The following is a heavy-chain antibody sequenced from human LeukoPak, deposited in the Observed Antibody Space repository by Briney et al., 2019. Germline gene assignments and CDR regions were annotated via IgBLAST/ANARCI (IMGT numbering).Heavy chain of an antibody. J-gene: IGHJ4*02. D-gene: IGHD5-18*01. V-gene: IGHV3-30*02. CDR1: GFTFSSYG. CDR3: ARESSGYSYGTYYFDY. Sequence: GGSLRLSCAASGFTFSSYGMHWVRQAPGKGLEWVAFIRYDGSNKYYVDSVKGRFTISRDNAKNSLYLQMNSLRAEDTAVYYCARESSGYSYGTYYFDYWGQGTLVTVSS. CDR2: IRYDGSNK.